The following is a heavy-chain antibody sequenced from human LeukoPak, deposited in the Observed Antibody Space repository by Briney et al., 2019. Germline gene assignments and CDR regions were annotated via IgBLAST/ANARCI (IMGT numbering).Heavy chain of an antibody. CDR2: INPKSGDT. Sequence: ASVKVSCKASGYTFTDYYMHWVRQAPGQTFEWLAWINPKSGDTHYTQKFQGRVTVTTDTSITSVYMELSGLQSDDTAVYYCVRDLTGGSGDWGQGTLVTVSS. D-gene: IGHD6-19*01. V-gene: IGHV1-2*02. CDR3: VRDLTGGSGD. CDR1: GYTFTDYY. J-gene: IGHJ4*02.